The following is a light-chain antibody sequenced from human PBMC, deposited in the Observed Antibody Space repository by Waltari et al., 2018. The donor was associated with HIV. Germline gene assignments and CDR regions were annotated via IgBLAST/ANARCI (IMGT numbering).Light chain of an antibody. CDR2: GNI. J-gene: IGLJ2*01. CDR1: SPNIGAGYD. Sequence: QSVLTQPPSVSGAPGQRVTISCTGSSPNIGAGYDVHWYQQLPGTAPKLLINGNINRPSGVPDRFSDSKSGTSASLAITGLQAEDEADYYCQSYDSSLSGSIFGGGTKLTVL. CDR3: QSYDSSLSGSI. V-gene: IGLV1-40*01.